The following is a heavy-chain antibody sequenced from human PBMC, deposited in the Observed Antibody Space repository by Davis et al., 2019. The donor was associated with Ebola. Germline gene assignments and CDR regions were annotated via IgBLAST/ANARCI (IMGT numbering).Heavy chain of an antibody. CDR2: FDPEDGET. CDR1: GYTLTELS. J-gene: IGHJ3*02. Sequence: AASVTVSCKVSGYTLTELSMHWVRQAPGKGLEWMGGFDPEDGETIYAQKFQGRVTMTEDTSTDTAYMELSSLRSEDTAVYYCATWATVVTGTDAFDIWGQGTMVTVSS. V-gene: IGHV1-24*01. D-gene: IGHD4-23*01. CDR3: ATWATVVTGTDAFDI.